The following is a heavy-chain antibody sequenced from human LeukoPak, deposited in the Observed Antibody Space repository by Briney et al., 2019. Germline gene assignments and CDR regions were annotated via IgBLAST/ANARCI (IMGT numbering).Heavy chain of an antibody. CDR2: VYYSGST. Sequence: RSGGSLRLSCAASGFTFSTYAMSWVSQPPGKGLEWIGSVYYSGSTFYNPSLKSRVTISVDTSKNQFSLRLSSVTAADTAVYYCAKHTYYYGSGSYFFDYWGQGTLVTVSS. D-gene: IGHD3-10*01. J-gene: IGHJ4*02. CDR1: GFTFSTYA. V-gene: IGHV4-39*01. CDR3: AKHTYYYGSGSYFFDY.